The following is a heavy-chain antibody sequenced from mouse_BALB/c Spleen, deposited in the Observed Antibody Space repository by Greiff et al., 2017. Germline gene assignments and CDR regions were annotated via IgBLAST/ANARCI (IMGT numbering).Heavy chain of an antibody. J-gene: IGHJ3*01. Sequence: EVKLQESGPGLVKPSQSLSLTCSVTGYSITSGYYWNWIRQFPGNKLEWMGYISYDGSNNYNPSLKNRISITRDTSKNQFFLKLNSVTTEDTATYYCARIYGNSWFAYWGQGTLVTVSA. CDR1: GYSITSGYY. D-gene: IGHD2-1*01. V-gene: IGHV3-6*02. CDR3: ARIYGNSWFAY. CDR2: ISYDGSN.